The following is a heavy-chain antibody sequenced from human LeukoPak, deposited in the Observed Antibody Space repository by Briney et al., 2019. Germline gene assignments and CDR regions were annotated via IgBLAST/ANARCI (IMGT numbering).Heavy chain of an antibody. V-gene: IGHV1-69*04. D-gene: IGHD3-10*01. CDR1: GGTFSSYA. CDR2: IIPILGIA. J-gene: IGHJ1*01. CDR3: ARVDYYGSGSPRAFQH. Sequence: SVKVSCKASGGTFSSYAISWVQQAPGQGLEWMGRIIPILGIANYAQKFQGRVTITADKSTSTAYMELSSLRSEDTAVYYCARVDYYGSGSPRAFQHWGQGTLVTVSS.